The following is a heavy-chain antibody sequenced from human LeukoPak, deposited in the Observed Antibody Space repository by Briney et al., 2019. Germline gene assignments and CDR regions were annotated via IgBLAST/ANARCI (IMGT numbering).Heavy chain of an antibody. CDR3: ASQTTAYYYYYYMDV. J-gene: IGHJ6*03. CDR2: IYSGGST. Sequence: GGSLRLSCAASGFTVSSNYVSWVRQAPGKGLEWVSVIYSGGSTYYADSVKGRFTISRDNSKNTLYLQMNSLRAEDTAVYYCASQTTAYYYYYYMDVWGKGTTVTVSS. D-gene: IGHD4-17*01. CDR1: GFTVSSNY. V-gene: IGHV3-66*02.